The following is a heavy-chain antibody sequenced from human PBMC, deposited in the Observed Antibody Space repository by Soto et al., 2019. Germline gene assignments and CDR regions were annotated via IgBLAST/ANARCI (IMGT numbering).Heavy chain of an antibody. Sequence: QVQLVESGGGLVQPGGYLRLSCQASGFNFDNYGMHWVRQAPGKGLEWVAVITYDGSKKYYADSVKGRFTISRDNSKNTLSLHLNTLKPEDTAVYHCAKDRVGGTFYTPLGFWGQGTLVTVSS. V-gene: IGHV3-30*18. CDR1: GFNFDNYG. CDR3: AKDRVGGTFYTPLGF. CDR2: ITYDGSKK. D-gene: IGHD1-7*01. J-gene: IGHJ4*02.